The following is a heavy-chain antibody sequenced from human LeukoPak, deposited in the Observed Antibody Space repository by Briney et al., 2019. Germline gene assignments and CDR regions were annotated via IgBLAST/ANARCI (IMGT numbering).Heavy chain of an antibody. D-gene: IGHD6-13*01. J-gene: IGHJ4*02. Sequence: GGSLRLSCAASGFIFSSYAMSWVRQAPGKGLEWVSTTSGSGGSTYYADSVKGRFTISRDNSKNTLYLQMNSLRAEDTAVYYCAKAHLKAAAIAAAGRPFDYWGQGTLVTVSS. CDR2: TSGSGGST. V-gene: IGHV3-23*01. CDR1: GFIFSSYA. CDR3: AKAHLKAAAIAAAGRPFDY.